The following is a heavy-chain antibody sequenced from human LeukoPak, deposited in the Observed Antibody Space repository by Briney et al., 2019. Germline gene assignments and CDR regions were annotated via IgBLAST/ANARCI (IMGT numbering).Heavy chain of an antibody. CDR1: GFTFSNYA. D-gene: IGHD3-22*01. CDR3: ARDEQINYYDSSGYPLWSYFDY. CDR2: LSGSGDNT. V-gene: IGHV3-23*01. Sequence: GGSLRLSCAASGFTFSNYAMSWVRQAPGKGLEWVSALSGSGDNTYYADSVKGRFTISRDNSKNTLYLQMNSLRAEDTAVYYCARDEQINYYDSSGYPLWSYFDYWGQGTLVTVSS. J-gene: IGHJ4*02.